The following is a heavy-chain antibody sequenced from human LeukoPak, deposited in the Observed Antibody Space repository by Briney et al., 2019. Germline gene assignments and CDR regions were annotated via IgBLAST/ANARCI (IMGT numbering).Heavy chain of an antibody. CDR1: GGSISSSTYY. D-gene: IGHD1-26*01. Sequence: SETLSLTCTVSGGSISSSTYYWGWIRQPPGKGLEWIGSIYYSGSTYYNPSLKSRVTISVDTSKNQFSLKLSSVTAADTAVYYCARLNQWVLLFDYWGQGTLVTVSS. J-gene: IGHJ4*02. CDR3: ARLNQWVLLFDY. CDR2: IYYSGST. V-gene: IGHV4-39*01.